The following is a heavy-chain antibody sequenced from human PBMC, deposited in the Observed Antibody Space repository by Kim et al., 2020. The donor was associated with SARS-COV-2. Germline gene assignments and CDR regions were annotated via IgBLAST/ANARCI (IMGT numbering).Heavy chain of an antibody. V-gene: IGHV3-23*03. Sequence: GGSLRLSCAASGFTFSSYAMSWVRQAPGKGLEWVSVIYSGGSSTYYADSVKGRFTISRDNSKNTLYLQMNSLRAEDTAVYYCAKDLYYGSGSYYPYYYYYYGMGVWGQGPTVTVSS. CDR1: GFTFSSYA. D-gene: IGHD3-10*01. CDR2: IYSGGSST. J-gene: IGHJ6*02. CDR3: AKDLYYGSGSYYPYYYYYYGMGV.